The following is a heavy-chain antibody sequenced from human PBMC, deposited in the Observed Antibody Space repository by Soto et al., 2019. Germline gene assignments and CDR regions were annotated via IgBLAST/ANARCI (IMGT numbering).Heavy chain of an antibody. CDR1: GFTFSSHG. CDR3: AKDGPPFDY. V-gene: IGHV3-30*18. J-gene: IGHJ4*02. CDR2: ISYDGSNK. Sequence: QVQLVESGGGVVQPGRSLRLSCAASGFTFSSHGMHWVRQAPGKGLEWVAVISYDGSNKYYADSVKGRFTISRDNSKNTLYLQMNSLRAEDTAVYYCAKDGPPFDYWGQGTLVTVSS.